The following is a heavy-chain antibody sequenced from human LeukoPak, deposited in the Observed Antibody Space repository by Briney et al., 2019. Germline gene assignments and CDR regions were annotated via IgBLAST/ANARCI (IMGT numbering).Heavy chain of an antibody. CDR2: IYYSGST. J-gene: IGHJ5*02. V-gene: IGHV4-61*01. CDR3: ARHYGP. CDR1: GGSVSSGRDY. Sequence: SETLSLTCTVSGGSVSSGRDYWSWIRQPPGKGLEWIGFIYYSGSTNYNPSLKSRVTISVDTSKSQFSLNLNSVTAADTAVYYCARHYGPWGQGTLVTVSS. D-gene: IGHD3-16*01.